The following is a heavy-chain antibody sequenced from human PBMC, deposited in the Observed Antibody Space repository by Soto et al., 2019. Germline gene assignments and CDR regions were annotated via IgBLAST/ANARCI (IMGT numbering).Heavy chain of an antibody. D-gene: IGHD6-19*01. CDR3: ARERAVAGTRGDFDY. CDR1: GYTFTSYG. Sequence: ASVKVSCKASGYTFTSYGISWVRQAPGQGLEWMGWISAYNGNTNYAQKLQGRVTMTTDTSTSTAYMELRSLRSDDTAVYYCARERAVAGTRGDFDYWGQGTLVTSPQ. J-gene: IGHJ4*02. CDR2: ISAYNGNT. V-gene: IGHV1-18*01.